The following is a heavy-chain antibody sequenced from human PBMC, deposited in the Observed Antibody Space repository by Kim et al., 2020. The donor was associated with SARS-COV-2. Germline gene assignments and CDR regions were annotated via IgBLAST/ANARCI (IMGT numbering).Heavy chain of an antibody. CDR1: GFIFSRYE. J-gene: IGHJ6*03. D-gene: IGHD3-10*01. CDR2: ISLSGGDI. CDR3: VRVSTAPDAYFYMDV. V-gene: IGHV3-48*03. Sequence: GGSLRLSCAASGFIFSRYEMNWVRQAPGKGLEWISYISLSGGDIFYADSVKGRFTISRDNAESSLSLQMSSLRAEDTAIYYCVRVSTAPDAYFYMDVWGKGTTVIVS.